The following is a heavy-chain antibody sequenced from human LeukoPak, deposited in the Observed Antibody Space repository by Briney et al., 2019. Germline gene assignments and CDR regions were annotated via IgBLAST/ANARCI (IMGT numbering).Heavy chain of an antibody. J-gene: IGHJ4*02. CDR3: ARGGGYSYGYLSYFDY. CDR1: GGTFSSYA. V-gene: IGHV1-69*13. CDR2: IIPIFGTA. D-gene: IGHD5-18*01. Sequence: ASVKVSCKASGGTFSSYAISWVRQAPGQGLEWMGGIIPIFGTANYAQKFQGRVTITADESTSTAYMELSSLRSEDTAVYYCARGGGYSYGYLSYFDYWGQGALVTVSS.